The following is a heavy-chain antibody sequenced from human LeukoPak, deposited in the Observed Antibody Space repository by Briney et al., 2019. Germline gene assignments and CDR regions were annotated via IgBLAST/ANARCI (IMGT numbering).Heavy chain of an antibody. CDR2: IYYSGST. Sequence: SETLSLTCTVSGGSVSSGSYYWSWIRQPPGKGLEWIGYIYYSGSTNYNPSLKSRVTISVDTSKNQFSLKLSSVTAADTAVYYCARDPLEKYCSGGSCYYYYYGMDVWGQGTTVTVSS. D-gene: IGHD2-15*01. CDR3: ARDPLEKYCSGGSCYYYYYGMDV. CDR1: GGSVSSGSYY. J-gene: IGHJ6*02. V-gene: IGHV4-61*01.